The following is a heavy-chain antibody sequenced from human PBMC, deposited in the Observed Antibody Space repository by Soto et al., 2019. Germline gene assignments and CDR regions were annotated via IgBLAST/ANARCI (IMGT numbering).Heavy chain of an antibody. V-gene: IGHV3-7*01. Sequence: EVQLVESGRGLVQPGGSLRLSCADSGINFSDDGMTWVRQAPGKGLEWVASIKQDGSEKSYVDSVEGLFTISRDNVETALYLRLGSLGAGDTSVYYFARGGAYSLSSLPRFYYYAMAVWGQGTTVTVS. CDR1: GINFSDDG. J-gene: IGHJ6*02. D-gene: IGHD6-13*01. CDR2: IKQDGSEK. CDR3: ARGGAYSLSSLPRFYYYAMAV.